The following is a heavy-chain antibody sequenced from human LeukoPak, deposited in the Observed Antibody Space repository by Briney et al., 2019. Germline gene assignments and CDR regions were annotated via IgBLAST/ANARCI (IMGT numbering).Heavy chain of an antibody. J-gene: IGHJ4*02. CDR3: AKRGVVIRVILVGFHKEAYYFDS. CDR2: IKQDGAET. Sequence: PGGSLRLSCAASGFKFGSYWMSWVRQAPGQGLEWVANIKQDGAETFYVDSVNGRFTISRDNARNSLDLQMNSLRVEDTAVYFCAKRGVVIRVILVGFHKEAYYFDSWGQGALVTVSS. D-gene: IGHD3-22*01. V-gene: IGHV3-7*03. CDR1: GFKFGSYW.